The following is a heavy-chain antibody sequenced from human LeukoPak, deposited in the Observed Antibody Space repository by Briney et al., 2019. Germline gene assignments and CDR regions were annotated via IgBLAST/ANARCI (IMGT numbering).Heavy chain of an antibody. CDR3: ASPLGDSSGYYYS. CDR1: GFTFSSYS. D-gene: IGHD3-22*01. Sequence: GGSLRLPCAASGFTFSSYSMNWVRQAPGKGLEWVSSISSSSSYIYYADSVKGRFTISRDNAKNSLYLQMNSLRAEDTAVYYCASPLGDSSGYYYSWGQGTLVTVSS. J-gene: IGHJ4*02. V-gene: IGHV3-21*01. CDR2: ISSSSSYI.